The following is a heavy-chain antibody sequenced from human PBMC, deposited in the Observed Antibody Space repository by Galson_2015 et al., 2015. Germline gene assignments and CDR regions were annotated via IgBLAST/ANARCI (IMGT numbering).Heavy chain of an antibody. Sequence: SLRLSCAASGFTVNNNYMNWVRRAPGKGLEWVSVIYSGGNTDFTDSVKGRFTISRDNAKNTLYLQMNSLRVEDTAVYYCARDGATIGVLGYWGEGTLVTVSS. D-gene: IGHD5-12*01. V-gene: IGHV3-53*01. J-gene: IGHJ4*02. CDR3: ARDGATIGVLGY. CDR1: GFTVNNNY. CDR2: IYSGGNT.